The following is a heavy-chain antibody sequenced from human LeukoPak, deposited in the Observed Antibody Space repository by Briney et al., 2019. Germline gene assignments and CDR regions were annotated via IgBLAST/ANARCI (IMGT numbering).Heavy chain of an antibody. D-gene: IGHD3-10*01. V-gene: IGHV1-3*01. CDR2: INAGNGNT. Sequence: PGRSLRLSCAASGYTFTSYAMHWVRQAPGQRLEWMGWINAGNGNTKYSQKFQGRVTLTRDTSASTAYMELSSLRSEDTAVYYCARGLTDYGSENNDYWGQGTLVTVSS. CDR3: ARGLTDYGSENNDY. CDR1: GYTFTSYA. J-gene: IGHJ4*02.